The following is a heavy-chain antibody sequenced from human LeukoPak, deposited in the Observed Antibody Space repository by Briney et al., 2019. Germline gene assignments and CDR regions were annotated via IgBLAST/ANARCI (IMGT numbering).Heavy chain of an antibody. V-gene: IGHV1-69*04. Sequence: SVKVSCKASGGTFSSYAISWVRQAPGQGLEWMGRIIPILGIANYAQKFQGRVTITADKSTSTAYMELSSLRSKDTAVYYCAARPPEAAFDYWGQGTLVTVSS. CDR3: AARPPEAAFDY. CDR1: GGTFSSYA. J-gene: IGHJ4*02. CDR2: IIPILGIA. D-gene: IGHD6-13*01.